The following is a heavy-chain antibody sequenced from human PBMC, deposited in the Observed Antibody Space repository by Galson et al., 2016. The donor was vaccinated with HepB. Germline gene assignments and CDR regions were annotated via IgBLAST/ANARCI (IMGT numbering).Heavy chain of an antibody. V-gene: IGHV3-7*03. CDR3: ATRRITVFGVYIQPVDD. CDR2: INQDGGEL. J-gene: IGHJ6*02. CDR1: GFTFSSHW. D-gene: IGHD3-3*01. Sequence: SLRLSCAASGFTFSSHWMTWFRQAPGKGLEWVANINQDGGELYYVDSVKGRFTISRDNAENSLYLQMSSLRAEDTAVYYCATRRITVFGVYIQPVDDWGQGTTVTVSS.